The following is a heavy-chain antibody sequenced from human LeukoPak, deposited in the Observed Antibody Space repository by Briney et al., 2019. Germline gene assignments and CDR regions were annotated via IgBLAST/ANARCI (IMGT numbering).Heavy chain of an antibody. CDR3: ARASGDIVETATMGSY. J-gene: IGHJ4*02. CDR2: ISSSSSSI. Sequence: GGSLRLSCTASGFTFRNYWMSWVRQAPGKGLEWVSSISSSSSSIYYADSVKGRFTISRDNAKNSLYLQMNSLRAEDTAVYYCARASGDIVETATMGSYWGQGTLVNVSS. V-gene: IGHV3-21*01. CDR1: GFTFRNYW. D-gene: IGHD5-18*01.